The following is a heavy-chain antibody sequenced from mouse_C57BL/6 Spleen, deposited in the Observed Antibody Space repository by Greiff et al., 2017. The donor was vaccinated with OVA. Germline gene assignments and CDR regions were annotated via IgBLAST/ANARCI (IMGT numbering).Heavy chain of an antibody. CDR1: GFTFSDYG. Sequence: EVHLVESGGGLVKPGGSLKLSCAASGFTFSDYGMHWVRQAPEKGLEWVAYISSGSSTIYYADTVKGRFTISRDNAKNTLFLQMTSLRSEDTAMYYCARGLTGTFAYWGQGTLVTVSA. D-gene: IGHD4-1*01. CDR3: ARGLTGTFAY. CDR2: ISSGSSTI. J-gene: IGHJ3*01. V-gene: IGHV5-17*01.